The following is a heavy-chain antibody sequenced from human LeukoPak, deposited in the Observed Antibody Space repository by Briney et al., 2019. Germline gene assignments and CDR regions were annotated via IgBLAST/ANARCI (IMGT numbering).Heavy chain of an antibody. Sequence: GESLRLSCAASGFTFSSYAMSWVRQAPGKGLEWVANIKQDGSEKYYVDSVKGRFTISRDNAKNSLYLQMNSLRAEDTAVYYCARSSSWYGVFDYWGQGTLVTVSS. D-gene: IGHD6-13*01. CDR1: GFTFSSYA. J-gene: IGHJ4*02. V-gene: IGHV3-7*01. CDR2: IKQDGSEK. CDR3: ARSSSWYGVFDY.